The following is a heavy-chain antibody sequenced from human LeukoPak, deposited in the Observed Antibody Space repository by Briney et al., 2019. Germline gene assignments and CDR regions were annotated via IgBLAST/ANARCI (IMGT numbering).Heavy chain of an antibody. CDR3: AKDIIPYSSRPPDY. CDR1: GFTFDDYT. V-gene: IGHV3-43*01. D-gene: IGHD3-22*01. CDR2: ISWDGGST. J-gene: IGHJ4*02. Sequence: TGGSLRLSCAASGFTFDDYTMHWVRQAPGKGLEWVSLISWDGGSTYYADSVKGRFTISRDNSKNSLYLQMNSLRTEDTALYYCAKDIIPYSSRPPDYWGQGTLVTVSS.